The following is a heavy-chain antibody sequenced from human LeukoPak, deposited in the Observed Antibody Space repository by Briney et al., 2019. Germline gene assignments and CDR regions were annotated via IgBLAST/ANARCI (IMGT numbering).Heavy chain of an antibody. Sequence: PGGSLKLSCAASGISFSDYYMSLIRQAPGKGLEWIAYISGSGDTIKYADFVEGRFTISRDNAKRSVYLEMNSLTDEDTAVYFCTRGVAMAIWSQGTLVTVSS. D-gene: IGHD2-15*01. V-gene: IGHV3-11*04. CDR2: ISGSGDTI. J-gene: IGHJ4*02. CDR1: GISFSDYY. CDR3: TRGVAMAI.